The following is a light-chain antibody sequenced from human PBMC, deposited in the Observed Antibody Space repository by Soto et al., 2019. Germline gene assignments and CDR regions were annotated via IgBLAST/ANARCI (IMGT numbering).Light chain of an antibody. CDR1: LRISKY. CDR3: QQSHSTPLT. CDR2: GAS. J-gene: IGKJ4*01. V-gene: IGKV1-39*01. Sequence: DIQVIQSPSSLSASVGDRVTITCRASLRISKYLNWYQQKPGKAPKLLIYGASTLQSGVPSRFSGTGSGTDFTLIISSLQPEDSATYHCQQSHSTPLTFGGGTKLEI.